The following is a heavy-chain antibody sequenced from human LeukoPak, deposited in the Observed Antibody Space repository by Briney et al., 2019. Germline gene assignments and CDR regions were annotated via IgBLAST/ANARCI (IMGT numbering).Heavy chain of an antibody. CDR2: ISGSGNT. CDR1: GFTFSSYA. CDR3: VRDLNWGLGFDY. J-gene: IGHJ4*02. V-gene: IGHV3-23*01. Sequence: GGSLRLSCAASGFTFSSYAMSWVRQAPGKGLEWVSAISGSGNTYYADSVKGRFTISRDNPKNTLYLQMNSLRAEDTAVYYCVRDLNWGLGFDYWGQGTLVTVSS. D-gene: IGHD7-27*01.